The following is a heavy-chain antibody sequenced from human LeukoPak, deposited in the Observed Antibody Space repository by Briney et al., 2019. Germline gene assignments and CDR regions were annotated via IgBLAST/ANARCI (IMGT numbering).Heavy chain of an antibody. D-gene: IGHD2-2*01. CDR2: INPNRGGT. J-gene: IGHJ6*02. CDR3: ARDEDVVVPAANWENLYGMDV. CDR1: GYTFTAYY. Sequence: ASVKVSCRASGYTFTAYYMHWVRQAPGQGLDWMGWINPNRGGTNYVQKFQGWVTMTRDTSISTAYMELSRLTSDDTAVYFCARDEDVVVPAANWENLYGMDVWGQGTTVTVSS. V-gene: IGHV1-2*04.